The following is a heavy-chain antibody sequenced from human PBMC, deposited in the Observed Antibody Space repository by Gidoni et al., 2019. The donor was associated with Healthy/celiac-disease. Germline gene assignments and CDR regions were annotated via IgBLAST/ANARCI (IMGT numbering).Heavy chain of an antibody. CDR1: GFTFRSYG. Sequence: QVQLVESGGGVVQPGRSLRLSCAASGFTFRSYGMHWVRQAPGKGLEWVAVIWYDGSNKYYADSVKGRFTISRDNSKNTLYLQMNSLRAEDTAVYYCARDKFPDSGIAVAGFDYWGQGTLVTVSS. D-gene: IGHD6-19*01. J-gene: IGHJ4*02. CDR2: IWYDGSNK. CDR3: ARDKFPDSGIAVAGFDY. V-gene: IGHV3-33*01.